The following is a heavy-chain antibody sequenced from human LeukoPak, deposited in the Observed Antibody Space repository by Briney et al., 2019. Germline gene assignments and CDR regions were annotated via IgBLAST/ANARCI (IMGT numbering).Heavy chain of an antibody. V-gene: IGHV4-39*01. CDR1: GGSITTSSNY. Sequence: SETLSLTCTVSGGSITTSSNYWGWIRQPPGKGLEWIGNIYYSGSTYYNPSLKRRVTISVDTSKNQFSLKLNSVTAADTAVYYCARLNDCGDPFDYWGQGTLVTVSS. CDR3: ARLNDCGDPFDY. J-gene: IGHJ4*02. CDR2: IYYSGST. D-gene: IGHD4-17*01.